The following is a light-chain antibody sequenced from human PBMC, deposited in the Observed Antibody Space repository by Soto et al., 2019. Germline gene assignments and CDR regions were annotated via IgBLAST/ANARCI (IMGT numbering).Light chain of an antibody. Sequence: EVVLTQSPGTLSLSPGERATLSCRASQSVTNNYLAWYQHKPGQAPRLLIYGAFDRATGIPDMFSGSGSGTDFTLTISRREPEDFAVYYCQQYGSSPPYTFGQGTKLEIK. CDR1: QSVTNNY. J-gene: IGKJ2*01. CDR3: QQYGSSPPYT. CDR2: GAF. V-gene: IGKV3-20*01.